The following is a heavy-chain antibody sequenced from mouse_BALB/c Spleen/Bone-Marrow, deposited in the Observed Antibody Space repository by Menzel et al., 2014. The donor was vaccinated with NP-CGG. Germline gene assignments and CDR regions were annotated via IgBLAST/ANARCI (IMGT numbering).Heavy chain of an antibody. V-gene: IGHV1-80*01. CDR1: GYAFSINW. CDR3: ARGGISIDY. J-gene: IGHJ2*01. CDR2: IYPGDDDT. Sequence: QGQLKESGAERVRPGSSVRISCKASGYAFSINWMNWGKQRPGQGLEWIGQIYPGDDDTDYNGKFKGKATLTADRSSSTAYMQLNSLTSEDSAVYFCARGGISIDYWGQGTTLTVSS.